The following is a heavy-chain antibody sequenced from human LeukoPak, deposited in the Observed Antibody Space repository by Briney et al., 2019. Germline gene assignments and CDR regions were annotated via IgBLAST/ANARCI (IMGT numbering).Heavy chain of an antibody. D-gene: IGHD1-26*01. CDR3: ARDADGSLDY. J-gene: IGHJ4*02. CDR1: GFTFTNSW. V-gene: IGHV3-7*01. CDR2: IKQDGSTK. Sequence: PGGSLRLSCAASGFTFTNSWMAWVRQAPGKGLEWVANIKQDGSTKHYADSLKGRFTISRDNPKNSLYLQMNSLRADDTAVYYCARDADGSLDYWGQGILDTVAS.